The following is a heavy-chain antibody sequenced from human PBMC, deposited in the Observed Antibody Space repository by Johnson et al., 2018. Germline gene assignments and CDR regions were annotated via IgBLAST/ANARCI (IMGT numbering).Heavy chain of an antibody. V-gene: IGHV3-33*01. D-gene: IGHD6-13*01. Sequence: VQLLETGGGVVQXGRSLRLSCAASAFTFSNYGMHWVRQAPGKGLEWVAVIWFDGSNKYYADSGKGRFTISRDNSKNTLYLQMNSLRAEDTAVYYCARRQQQLALDTYYYYGMDVWGQGTTVTVSS. CDR1: AFTFSNYG. J-gene: IGHJ6*02. CDR2: IWFDGSNK. CDR3: ARRQQQLALDTYYYYGMDV.